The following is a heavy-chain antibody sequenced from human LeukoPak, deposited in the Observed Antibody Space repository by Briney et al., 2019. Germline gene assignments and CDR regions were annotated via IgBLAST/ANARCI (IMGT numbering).Heavy chain of an antibody. CDR2: ISVFNGNT. J-gene: IGHJ3*02. Sequence: ASVKVSCKPSGYTFTSYGISWVRQAPGRGVEWMGWISVFNGNTNYAQMLQRRVTMTTDTSTSTAYMELRSLRSDDTAVYYCAREIGDYVWGSYRYGSAFDIWGQGTMVTVSS. V-gene: IGHV1-18*01. CDR1: GYTFTSYG. D-gene: IGHD3-16*02. CDR3: AREIGDYVWGSYRYGSAFDI.